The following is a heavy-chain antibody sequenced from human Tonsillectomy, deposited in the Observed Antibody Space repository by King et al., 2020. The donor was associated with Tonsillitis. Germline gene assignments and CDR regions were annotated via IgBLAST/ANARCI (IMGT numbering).Heavy chain of an antibody. D-gene: IGHD6-19*01. CDR1: GFTFDDYA. J-gene: IGHJ4*02. CDR3: ANDSARARIAVAGNFDY. CDR2: ISWNSGSI. V-gene: IGHV3-9*01. Sequence: VQLVESGGGLVQPGRSLRLSCAASGFTFDDYAMHWVRQAPGKGLEWVSGISWNSGSIGYADSVKGRFTISRDNAKNSLYLQMNSVRAEETALYYCANDSARARIAVAGNFDYWGQGTLVTVSS.